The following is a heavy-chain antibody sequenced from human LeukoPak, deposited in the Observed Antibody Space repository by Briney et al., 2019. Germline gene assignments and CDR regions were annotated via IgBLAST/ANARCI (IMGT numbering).Heavy chain of an antibody. CDR2: INPRDGST. Sequence: ASVNVSCKASGYTFTSYGISWVRQAPGQGLEWMGMINPRDGSTRTLQRFQGRLTMTRDTSTSTLYMGLSSLRSEDTATYFCARGADQEFDFWGQGTLVTVSS. CDR1: GYTFTSYG. CDR3: ARGADQEFDF. J-gene: IGHJ4*02. V-gene: IGHV1-46*01.